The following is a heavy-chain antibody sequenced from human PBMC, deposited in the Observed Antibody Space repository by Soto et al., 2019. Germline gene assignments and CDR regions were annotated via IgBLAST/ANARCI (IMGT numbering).Heavy chain of an antibody. CDR1: GYSFTTYG. J-gene: IGHJ6*02. Sequence: QVQLVQSGGEVKKPGASVKVSCKTSGYSFTTYGISWVRQAPGQGLEWMGWISAYNGNTNYAQKLQGRVPMTTDTSTSTAYMELRRLRSDDTAVYYCAREGPAPYYYYGMDVWGQGSTVTVSS. V-gene: IGHV1-18*01. CDR2: ISAYNGNT. CDR3: AREGPAPYYYYGMDV.